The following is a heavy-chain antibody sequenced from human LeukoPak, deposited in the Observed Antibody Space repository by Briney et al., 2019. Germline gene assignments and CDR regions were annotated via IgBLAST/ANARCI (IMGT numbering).Heavy chain of an antibody. Sequence: PGGSLRLSCAASGFTFSSYTMYWLRQAPGKGLEWVSSISSSSSYIYYADSVKGRFTISRDNAKNSLYLQMNSLRAEDTAVYYCARDKGSYDSDFWGQGTLVTVSS. J-gene: IGHJ4*02. CDR2: ISSSSSYI. D-gene: IGHD5-18*01. V-gene: IGHV3-21*01. CDR1: GFTFSSYT. CDR3: ARDKGSYDSDF.